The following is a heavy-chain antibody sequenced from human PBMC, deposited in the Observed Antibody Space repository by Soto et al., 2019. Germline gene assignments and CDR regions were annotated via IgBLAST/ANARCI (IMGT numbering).Heavy chain of an antibody. CDR1: GGSFSGYY. V-gene: IGHV4-34*01. CDR3: ARGTHYYGSGSYYTWWFDP. Sequence: SETLSLTCAVYGGSFSGYYWSWIRQPPGKGLEWIGEINHSGSTNYNPSLKSRVTISVDTSKNQFSLKLSSVTAADTAVYYCARGTHYYGSGSYYTWWFDPWGQGTLVTVS. CDR2: INHSGST. J-gene: IGHJ5*02. D-gene: IGHD3-10*01.